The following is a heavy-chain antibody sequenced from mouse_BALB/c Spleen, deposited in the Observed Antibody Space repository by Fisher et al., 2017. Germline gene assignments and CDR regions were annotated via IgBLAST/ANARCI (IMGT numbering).Heavy chain of an antibody. D-gene: IGHD4-1*01. CDR3: AREGTGDYAMDY. V-gene: IGHV1-69*02. J-gene: IGHJ4*01. Sequence: KFTGKATLTVDKSSSTAYMQLSSLASEDSAVYYCAREGTGDYAMDYWGQGTSVTVSS.